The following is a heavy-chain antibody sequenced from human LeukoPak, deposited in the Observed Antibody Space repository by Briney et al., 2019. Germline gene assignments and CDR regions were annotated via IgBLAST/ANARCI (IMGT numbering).Heavy chain of an antibody. CDR1: GFTFSSYA. CDR2: ISSNGGST. J-gene: IGHJ4*02. V-gene: IGHV3-64*01. CDR3: ARESYSGSYYFDY. D-gene: IGHD1-26*01. Sequence: QAGGSLRLSCAASGFTFSSYAMSRVRQAPGKGLEYVSAISSNGGSTYYANSVKGRFTISRDNSKNTLYLQMGSLRAEDMAVYYCARESYSGSYYFDYWGQGTLVTVSS.